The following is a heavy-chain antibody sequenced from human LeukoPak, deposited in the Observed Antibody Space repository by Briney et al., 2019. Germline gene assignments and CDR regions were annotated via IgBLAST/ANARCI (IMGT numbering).Heavy chain of an antibody. CDR2: ITTYNGDT. CDR1: VYTFTNHG. CDR3: ARRMNSGSYYPSYYFDS. Sequence: ASVRVSCKASVYTFTNHGFSWVRQAPGQGLEWMGWITTYNGDTNYAQKFQGRVTMTTDTSTSTAYMELRSLRSDDTAVYYCARRMNSGSYYPSYYFDSWGQGTLVTVAS. D-gene: IGHD3-10*01. V-gene: IGHV1-18*01. J-gene: IGHJ4*02.